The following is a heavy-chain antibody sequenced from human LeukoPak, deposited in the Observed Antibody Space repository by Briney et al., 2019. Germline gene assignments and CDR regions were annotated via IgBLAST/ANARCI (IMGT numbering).Heavy chain of an antibody. D-gene: IGHD3-3*02. Sequence: SETLSLTCTVSGGSISSYYWSWIRQPPGKGLEWIGYIYYSGSTNYNPSLKSRVTISVDTSKNQFSLKLSSVTAADTAVYYCARVIRDDAFDIWGQGTMVTVSS. V-gene: IGHV4-59*01. J-gene: IGHJ3*02. CDR3: ARVIRDDAFDI. CDR1: GGSISSYY. CDR2: IYYSGST.